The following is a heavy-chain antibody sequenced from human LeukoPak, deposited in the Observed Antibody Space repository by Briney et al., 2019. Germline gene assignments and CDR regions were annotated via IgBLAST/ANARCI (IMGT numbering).Heavy chain of an antibody. D-gene: IGHD5-18*01. CDR2: IRSKAYGGTT. V-gene: IGHV3-49*04. J-gene: IGHJ4*02. Sequence: GGSLRLSCVASGFTFSSYAMSWVRQAPGKGLEWVGFIRSKAYGGTTEYAASVKGRFTISRDDSKSIAYLQMNSLKTEATAVYYCTSYRAMDPFDYWGQGTLVTVSS. CDR3: TSYRAMDPFDY. CDR1: GFTFSSYA.